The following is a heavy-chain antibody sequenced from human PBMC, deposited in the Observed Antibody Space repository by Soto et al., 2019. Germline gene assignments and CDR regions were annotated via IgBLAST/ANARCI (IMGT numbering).Heavy chain of an antibody. D-gene: IGHD3-22*01. V-gene: IGHV1-58*01. Sequence: ASVKVSCKASGFTFTSSAVQWVRQARGQRLEWIGWIVVGSGNTNYAQKFQERVTITRDMSTSTAYMELSSLRSEDTAVYYCAADLTYYYDSSGYYQPRAFDYWGQGTLVTSPQ. J-gene: IGHJ4*02. CDR1: GFTFTSSA. CDR2: IVVGSGNT. CDR3: AADLTYYYDSSGYYQPRAFDY.